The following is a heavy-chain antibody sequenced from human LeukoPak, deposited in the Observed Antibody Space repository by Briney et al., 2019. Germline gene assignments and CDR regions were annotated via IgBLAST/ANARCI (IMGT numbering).Heavy chain of an antibody. CDR3: ARLGGSGSYNTYYFDY. D-gene: IGHD3-10*01. V-gene: IGHV4-61*01. CDR2: IHHSGST. Sequence: SETLSLTCTVSGGSVSSGSYYWSWIRQPPGKGLEWIGYIHHSGSTNYNPSLKSRVTISVDTSKNQFSLKLSSVTAADTAVYYCARLGGSGSYNTYYFDYWGQGTLVTVSS. CDR1: GGSVSSGSYY. J-gene: IGHJ4*02.